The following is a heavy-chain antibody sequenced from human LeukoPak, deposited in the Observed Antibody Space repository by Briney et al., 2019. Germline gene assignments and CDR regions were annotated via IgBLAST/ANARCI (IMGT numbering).Heavy chain of an antibody. CDR1: AFSLSAYN. D-gene: IGHD1-26*01. CDR3: VRDRGTYRPIDY. Sequence: GGSLRLSCAASAFSLSAYNMNWVRQAPGKGLEWVSSISYTGTYIYYADSVKGRFTISRDNAQNSLCLQMNSLRAEDTAIYYCVRDRGTYRPIDYWGQGTLVTVSS. CDR2: ISYTGTYI. V-gene: IGHV3-21*04. J-gene: IGHJ4*02.